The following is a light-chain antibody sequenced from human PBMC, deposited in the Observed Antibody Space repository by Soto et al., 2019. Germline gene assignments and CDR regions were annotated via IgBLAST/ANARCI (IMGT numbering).Light chain of an antibody. CDR2: KAS. V-gene: IGKV1-5*03. J-gene: IGKJ1*01. CDR3: QQYNSYWT. Sequence: MTQSPLSLPVTPVEPASISCRSSQSISSWLAWYQQKPGKAPKLLIYKASSLESGVPSRFSGSGSGTEFTLTISSLQPDDFATYYCQQYNSYWTSGQGTKVDIK. CDR1: QSISSW.